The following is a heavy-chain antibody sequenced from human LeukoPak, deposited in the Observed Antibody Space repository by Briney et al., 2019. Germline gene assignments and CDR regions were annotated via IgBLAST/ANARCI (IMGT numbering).Heavy chain of an antibody. V-gene: IGHV1-3*03. J-gene: IGHJ3*01. CDR2: INAGNGNT. Sequence: ASVKVSCKASGYTFTSYAMHWVRQAPGQRLEWMGWINAGNGNTKYSQEFQGRVTITRDTSASTAYMELSSLRSEDTAVYYCARARGNLNPGGNWGQGTMVTVSS. CDR1: GYTFTSYA. CDR3: ARARGNLNPGGN.